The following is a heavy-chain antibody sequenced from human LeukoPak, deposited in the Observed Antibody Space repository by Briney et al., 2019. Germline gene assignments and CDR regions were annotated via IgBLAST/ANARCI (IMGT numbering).Heavy chain of an antibody. D-gene: IGHD3-10*01. CDR2: IDEHGSIT. CDR3: ARDVAGAGSQ. V-gene: IGHV3-74*01. CDR1: GFTFSRYW. J-gene: IGHJ4*02. Sequence: GESLRLSYEASGFTFSRYWMHWVRQAPGEALVWVSRIDEHGSITDYADSVRGRFTISRDNAKNTLYLYMSSLRAEDTAMYYCARDVAGAGSQWGQETLVTVSS.